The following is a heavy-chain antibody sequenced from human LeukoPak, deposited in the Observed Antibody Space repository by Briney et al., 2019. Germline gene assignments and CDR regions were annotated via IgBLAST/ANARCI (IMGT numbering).Heavy chain of an antibody. CDR1: GGTVSSSSYY. Sequence: KPSETLSLTCTVSGGTVSSSSYYWGWIRQPPGKGLEWIGTIFYSGSTYYNPSLKSRVTISVDTSKNQFSLKLSSVTAADTAVYYCARVESGTMVREHRQPPKSNWFDPWGQGTLVTVSS. CDR2: IFYSGST. CDR3: ARVESGTMVREHRQPPKSNWFDP. V-gene: IGHV4-39*01. D-gene: IGHD3-10*01. J-gene: IGHJ5*02.